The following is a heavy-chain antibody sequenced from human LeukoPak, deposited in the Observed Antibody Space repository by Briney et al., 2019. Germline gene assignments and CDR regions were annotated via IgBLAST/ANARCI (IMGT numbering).Heavy chain of an antibody. CDR3: AREGQQLGFDY. J-gene: IGHJ4*02. D-gene: IGHD6-13*01. Sequence: GGSLRLSRAASGFTVSSNYMSWVRQAPGKGLEWVSVIYSGGSTYYADSVKGRFTISRDNSKNTLYLQINSLRAEDTAVYYCAREGQQLGFDYWGQGTLVTVSS. CDR1: GFTVSSNY. CDR2: IYSGGST. V-gene: IGHV3-53*01.